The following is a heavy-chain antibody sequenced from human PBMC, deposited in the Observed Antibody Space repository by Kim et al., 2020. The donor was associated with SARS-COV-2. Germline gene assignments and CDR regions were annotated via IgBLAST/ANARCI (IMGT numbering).Heavy chain of an antibody. CDR3: ASDRNTMAQYYFDY. V-gene: IGHV3-30*07. J-gene: IGHJ4*02. D-gene: IGHD1-1*01. Sequence: ADSVKGRVTISRDNAKNTMYLQMNNLRAEDTAVYYCASDRNTMAQYYFDYWGQGTLVTVSS.